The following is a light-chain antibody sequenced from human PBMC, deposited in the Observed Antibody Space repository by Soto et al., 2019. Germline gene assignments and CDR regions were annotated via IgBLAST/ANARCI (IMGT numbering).Light chain of an antibody. CDR2: DAS. CDR3: QQRSNWPPH. Sequence: EIVLTQSPATLSLSPGERATLSCRASQSVSSYLAWYQQKPGQAPRLLIYDASNRATGIPARFSGSGSGTDFTLTISSLEPEDFEVYYCQQRSNWPPHFGGGTKVEIK. V-gene: IGKV3-11*01. J-gene: IGKJ4*01. CDR1: QSVSSY.